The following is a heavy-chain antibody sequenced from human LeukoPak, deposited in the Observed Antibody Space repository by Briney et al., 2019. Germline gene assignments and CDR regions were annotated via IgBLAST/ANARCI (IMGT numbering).Heavy chain of an antibody. D-gene: IGHD2-15*01. CDR2: ITISGHTK. CDR1: GFDLSTYE. Sequence: GGSLRLSCAASGFDLSTYEMNWVRQAPGKGLERIADITISGHTKNYADSVKGRFTISRDNARTSLYLQMNSLRVEDTGVYYCARNSYCRGGSCYLDYWGQGTLVTVSS. J-gene: IGHJ4*02. CDR3: ARNSYCRGGSCYLDY. V-gene: IGHV3-48*03.